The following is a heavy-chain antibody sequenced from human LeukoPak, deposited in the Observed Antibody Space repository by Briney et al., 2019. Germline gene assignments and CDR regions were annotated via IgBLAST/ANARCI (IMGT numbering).Heavy chain of an antibody. CDR3: ARVLRGYCTNGVCYTAGFDP. CDR1: GDSISSSTYY. CDR2: ISHTGTT. V-gene: IGHV4-39*07. Sequence: SETLSLTCIVSGDSISSSTYYWAWTRQPPGKGLEWIGSISHTGTTYYKPSLKSQVTISVDTSKNQFSLKLSSVTAADTAVYYCARVLRGYCTNGVCYTAGFDPWGQGTLVTVSS. D-gene: IGHD2-8*01. J-gene: IGHJ5*02.